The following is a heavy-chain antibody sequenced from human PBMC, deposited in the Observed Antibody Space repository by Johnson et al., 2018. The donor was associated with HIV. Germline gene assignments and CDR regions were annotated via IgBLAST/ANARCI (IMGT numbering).Heavy chain of an antibody. V-gene: IGHV3-53*01. CDR2: SWNSGSI. CDR3: ARDPPWPMRNAFDI. J-gene: IGHJ3*02. D-gene: IGHD5-12*01. CDR1: GFTVSSNY. Sequence: VQLVESGGGLIQPGGSLRLSCAASGFTVSSNYMSWVRQAPGKGLEWVSGISWNSGSIGYADSVKGRLTISRDNAKNSLHLQMNSLRAEDTAVYYCARDPPWPMRNAFDIWGQGTLVTVSS.